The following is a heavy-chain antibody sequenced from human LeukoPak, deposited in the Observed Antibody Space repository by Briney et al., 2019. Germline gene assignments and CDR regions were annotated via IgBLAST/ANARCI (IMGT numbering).Heavy chain of an antibody. Sequence: ASVKVSCKASGGTFSSYAISWVRQAPGQGLEWMGGIIPIFGTVNYAQKFQGRVTITADKSTSTAYMELSSLRSEDTAVYYCARDRVVDYDYVWGSYRTSPEGYWGQGTLVTVSS. CDR1: GGTFSSYA. V-gene: IGHV1-69*06. CDR3: ARDRVVDYDYVWGSYRTSPEGY. D-gene: IGHD3-16*02. J-gene: IGHJ4*02. CDR2: IIPIFGTV.